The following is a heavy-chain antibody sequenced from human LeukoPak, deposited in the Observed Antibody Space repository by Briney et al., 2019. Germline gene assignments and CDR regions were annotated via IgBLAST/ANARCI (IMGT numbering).Heavy chain of an antibody. Sequence: GGSLRLSCAASGFTFSSYSMNWVRQAPGKGLEWVSSISSSSSYIYYADSVKGRFTISRDNAKNSLYLQMNSLRAEDTAVYYCAREKDIWQQLVHDAFDIWGQGTMVTVSS. V-gene: IGHV3-21*01. CDR2: ISSSSSYI. CDR3: AREKDIWQQLVHDAFDI. CDR1: GFTFSSYS. J-gene: IGHJ3*02. D-gene: IGHD6-13*01.